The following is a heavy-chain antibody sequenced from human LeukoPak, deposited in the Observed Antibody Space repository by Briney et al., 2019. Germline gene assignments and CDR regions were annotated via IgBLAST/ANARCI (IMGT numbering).Heavy chain of an antibody. D-gene: IGHD3-16*01. Sequence: ASVKASCKASGYTFTGYYMHWVRQAPGQGLEWMGRINPNSGGTIHAKKFQGRVTMTRDTSLNTAYMERSGLRSDDTAVYCCARGCVWQTHNWFDPWGQGTLVTVSS. CDR2: INPNSGGT. CDR1: GYTFTGYY. V-gene: IGHV1-2*06. J-gene: IGHJ5*02. CDR3: ARGCVWQTHNWFDP.